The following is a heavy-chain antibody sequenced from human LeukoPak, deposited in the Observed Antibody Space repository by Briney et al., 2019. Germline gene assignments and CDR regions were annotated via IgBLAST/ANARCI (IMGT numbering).Heavy chain of an antibody. CDR1: GFTLSSYS. Sequence: PGGSLRLSCAASGFTLSSYSMNWVRQAPGKGLEWVSSISSSSSYIYYADSVKGRFTISRDNAKNSLYLQMNSLRAEDTAVYYCARAQYIAAAATNWFDPWGQGTLVTVSS. CDR2: ISSSSSYI. CDR3: ARAQYIAAAATNWFDP. V-gene: IGHV3-21*01. J-gene: IGHJ5*02. D-gene: IGHD6-13*01.